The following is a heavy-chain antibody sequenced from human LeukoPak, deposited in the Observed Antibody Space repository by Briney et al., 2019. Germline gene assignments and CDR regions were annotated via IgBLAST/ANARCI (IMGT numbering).Heavy chain of an antibody. CDR1: GFTFSNYW. V-gene: IGHV3-74*01. D-gene: IGHD5-12*01. J-gene: IGHJ3*02. CDR3: ARFIVAADAFDI. CDR2: INSDGSRT. Sequence: GGSLRLSCAASGFTFSNYWMHWVRQAPGKGLVWVSRINSDGSRTSYADSVKGRFTISRDNAKNTLYVQMNSLRAEDTAVYYCARFIVAADAFDIWGQGAMVTVSS.